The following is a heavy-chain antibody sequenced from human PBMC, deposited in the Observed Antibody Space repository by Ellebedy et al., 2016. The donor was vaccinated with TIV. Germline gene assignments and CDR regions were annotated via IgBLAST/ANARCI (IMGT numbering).Heavy chain of an antibody. Sequence: MPSETLSLTCTVSGGSISSHYWNWIRQAPGKGLEWIGHIFYTGSTSYNPSLTSRVTISGDTSKTQFFLKLTHVTAADTAVYYCARGYSEPFVFHFYSYHYVMDVWGQGTTVTVSS. J-gene: IGHJ6*02. CDR3: ARGYSEPFVFHFYSYHYVMDV. CDR1: GGSISSHY. V-gene: IGHV4-59*11. CDR2: IFYTGST. D-gene: IGHD1-1*01.